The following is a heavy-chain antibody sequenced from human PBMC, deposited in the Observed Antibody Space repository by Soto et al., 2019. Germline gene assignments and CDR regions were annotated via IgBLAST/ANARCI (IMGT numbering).Heavy chain of an antibody. V-gene: IGHV5-51*01. CDR3: ARLNLAPAAPPYYFDY. D-gene: IGHD2-2*01. Sequence: GESLQISFKASGYSFTSYWIGWVRQMPGKGLEWMGIIYPGDSDTRYSPSFQGQVTISADKSISTAYLQWSSLKASDTAMYYCARLNLAPAAPPYYFDYWGQGTLVTVSS. J-gene: IGHJ4*02. CDR2: IYPGDSDT. CDR1: GYSFTSYW.